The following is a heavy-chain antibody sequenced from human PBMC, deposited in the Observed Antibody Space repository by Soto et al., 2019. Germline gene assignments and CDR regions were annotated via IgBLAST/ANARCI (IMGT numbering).Heavy chain of an antibody. V-gene: IGHV4-59*01. D-gene: IGHD3-10*01. CDR3: ARDGSDGANYYGSGSYYYYYGMDV. CDR1: GGSISSYY. J-gene: IGHJ6*02. Sequence: PSETLSLTCTVSGGSISSYYWSWIRQPPGKGLEWIGYIYYSWSTNYNPSLKSRVTISVDTSKNQFSLKLSSVTAADTAVYYCARDGSDGANYYGSGSYYYYYGMDVWGQGTTVTVSS. CDR2: IYYSWST.